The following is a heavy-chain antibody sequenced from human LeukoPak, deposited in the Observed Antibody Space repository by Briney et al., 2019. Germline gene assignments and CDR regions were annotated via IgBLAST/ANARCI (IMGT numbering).Heavy chain of an antibody. CDR1: GYTLTELS. CDR3: ATDTGLYYDSSGYLFDY. D-gene: IGHD3-22*01. Sequence: GASVKVSCKVSGYTLTELSMHWVRQAPGKGLEWMGGFDPEDGETIYAQKFQGRVTMTEDTSTDTAYMELSSLRSEDTAVYYCATDTGLYYDSSGYLFDYWGQGTPVTVSS. J-gene: IGHJ4*02. V-gene: IGHV1-24*01. CDR2: FDPEDGET.